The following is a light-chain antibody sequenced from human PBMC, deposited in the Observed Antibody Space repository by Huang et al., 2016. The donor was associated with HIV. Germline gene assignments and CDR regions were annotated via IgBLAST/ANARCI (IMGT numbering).Light chain of an antibody. Sequence: DIVLTQSPATLSLSPGERATLSCRASQSVSDYLAWYQQKPGQAPRLLIYDTSNRASGVPARVSGSGSGTDFTLTISRLEPEDFAVDYCQQRGKRALTFGGGTKVEIK. CDR3: QQRGKRALT. CDR2: DTS. J-gene: IGKJ4*01. CDR1: QSVSDY. V-gene: IGKV3-11*01.